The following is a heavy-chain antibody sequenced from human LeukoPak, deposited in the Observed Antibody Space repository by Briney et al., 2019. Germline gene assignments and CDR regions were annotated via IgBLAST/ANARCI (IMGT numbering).Heavy chain of an antibody. CDR2: IYYSGST. CDR1: GGSISSYY. Sequence: SETLSLTCTVSGGSISSYYWSWLRHPPGKGLEWIGYIYYSGSTNYNPSLKSRVTISVDTSKNQFSLKLSSVTAADTAVYYCARVDYDSSGYNYYYMDVWGKGTTVTVSS. D-gene: IGHD3-22*01. CDR3: ARVDYDSSGYNYYYMDV. V-gene: IGHV4-59*01. J-gene: IGHJ6*03.